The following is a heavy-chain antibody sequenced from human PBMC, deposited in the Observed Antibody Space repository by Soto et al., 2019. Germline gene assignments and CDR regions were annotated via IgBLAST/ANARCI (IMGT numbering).Heavy chain of an antibody. CDR3: AREHSSSWYLYYFDY. V-gene: IGHV6-1*01. D-gene: IGHD6-13*01. J-gene: IGHJ4*02. Sequence: PTQTLPLTYDSSGDKVSSNSAAWNWIRQSPSRGLEWLGRTYYRSKWYNDYAVSVKSRITINPDTSKNQFSLQLNSVTPEDTAVYYCAREHSSSWYLYYFDYWGQGTLVTVSS. CDR2: TYYRSKWYN. CDR1: GDKVSSNSAA.